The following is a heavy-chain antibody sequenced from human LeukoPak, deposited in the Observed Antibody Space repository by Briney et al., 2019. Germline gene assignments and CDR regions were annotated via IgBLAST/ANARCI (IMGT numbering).Heavy chain of an antibody. CDR2: INPNSGGT. CDR1: GYTFTGYY. J-gene: IGHJ6*03. Sequence: APVKVSCKASGYTFTGYYMHWVRQAPGQGLEWMGRINPNSGGTNYAQKFQGRVTMTRDTSISTAYMELSRLRSDDTAVYYCASPSNWGPAYYYYYYMDVWGKGTTVTVSS. V-gene: IGHV1-2*06. CDR3: ASPSNWGPAYYYYYYMDV. D-gene: IGHD7-27*01.